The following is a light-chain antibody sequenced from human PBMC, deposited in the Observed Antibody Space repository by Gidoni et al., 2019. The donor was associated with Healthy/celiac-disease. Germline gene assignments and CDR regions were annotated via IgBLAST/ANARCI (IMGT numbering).Light chain of an antibody. CDR1: QSVSSY. CDR2: DAS. Sequence: EIVLTQSPATLSLSPGERATLSFRASQSVSSYLAWYQQKPGQAPMLLIYDASNRATGIPARFSGRGSGTDFTLTISSLEPEVFAVYYCQQRSNWSWTFGQGTKVEIK. J-gene: IGKJ1*01. V-gene: IGKV3-11*01. CDR3: QQRSNWSWT.